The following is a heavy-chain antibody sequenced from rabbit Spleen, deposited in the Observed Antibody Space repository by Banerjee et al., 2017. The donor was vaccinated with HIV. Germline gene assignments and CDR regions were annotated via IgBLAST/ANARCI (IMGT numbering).Heavy chain of an antibody. CDR2: INAATGKP. Sequence: QEQLEESGGGLVKPEGSLTLTCMSSGLDFSSSYWICWVRQSPGKGLEWIACINAATGKPVYATWAKGRFTISRTSSTTVTLRMTSLTAADRATYFCARDLGYDDYSEKGYFNLWGPGTLVTVS. D-gene: IGHD2-1*01. CDR3: ARDLGYDDYSEKGYFNL. CDR1: GLDFSSSYW. V-gene: IGHV1S45*01. J-gene: IGHJ4*01.